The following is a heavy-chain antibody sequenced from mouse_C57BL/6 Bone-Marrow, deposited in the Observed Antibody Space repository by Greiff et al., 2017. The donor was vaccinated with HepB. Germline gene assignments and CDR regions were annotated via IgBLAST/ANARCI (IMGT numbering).Heavy chain of an antibody. D-gene: IGHD1-3*01. CDR1: GFNIKDDY. V-gene: IGHV14-4*01. CDR2: IDPENGDT. Sequence: EVQLQQSGAELVRPGASVKLSCTASGFNIKDDYMHWVKQRPEQGLEWIGWIDPENGDTEYASKFQGKATITADTSSNTAYLQLSSLTSEDTAVYYCTTRPKGNFYYAMDYWGQGTSVTVSS. CDR3: TTRPKGNFYYAMDY. J-gene: IGHJ4*01.